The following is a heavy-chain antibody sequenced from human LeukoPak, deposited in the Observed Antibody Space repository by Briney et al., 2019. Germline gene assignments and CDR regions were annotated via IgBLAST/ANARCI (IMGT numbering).Heavy chain of an antibody. Sequence: QPGRSLRLFCAPSGFAFNTYAMHWVSQAPGQGMEWVALIWHDGSHKFHSNSVRGQFTIYRDNSKNTVSLQMNNLRPEDTAVYYCAREIFSSGSYPDLWGQGTLVTVSS. CDR1: GFAFNTYA. CDR2: IWHDGSHK. V-gene: IGHV3-33*01. D-gene: IGHD3-10*01. CDR3: AREIFSSGSYPDL. J-gene: IGHJ5*02.